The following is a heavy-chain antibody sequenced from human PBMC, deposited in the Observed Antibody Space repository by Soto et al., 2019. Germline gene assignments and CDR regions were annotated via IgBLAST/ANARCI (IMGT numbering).Heavy chain of an antibody. CDR2: INHSGST. V-gene: IGHV4-34*01. D-gene: IGHD2-15*01. J-gene: IGHJ4*02. Sequence: PSETLSLTCAVYGGSFSGYYWSWIRQPPGKGLEWIGEINHSGSTNYNPSLKSRVTISVDTSKNQFSLKLSSVTAADTAVYYCGRGAPSGYLDYWGQGTLVTVSS. CDR1: GGSFSGYY. CDR3: GRGAPSGYLDY.